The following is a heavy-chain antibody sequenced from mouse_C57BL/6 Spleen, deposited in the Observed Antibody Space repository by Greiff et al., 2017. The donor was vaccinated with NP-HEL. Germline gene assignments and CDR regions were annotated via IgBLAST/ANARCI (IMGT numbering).Heavy chain of an antibody. Sequence: VQLQQSGPELVKPGASVKISCKASGYAFSSSWMNWVKQRPGKGLEWIGRIYPGDGDTNYNGKFKGKATLTADKSSSTAYMQLSSLTSEDSAVYFCAREEGSGYRALAYWGQGTLVTVSA. V-gene: IGHV1-82*01. D-gene: IGHD3-2*02. CDR3: AREEGSGYRALAY. CDR1: GYAFSSSW. CDR2: IYPGDGDT. J-gene: IGHJ3*01.